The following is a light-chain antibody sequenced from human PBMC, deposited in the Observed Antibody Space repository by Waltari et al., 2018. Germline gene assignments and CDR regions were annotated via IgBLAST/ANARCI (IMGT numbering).Light chain of an antibody. CDR1: ILGNKY. Sequence: SYELTQPPSVSVSPGQTVSITCSGDILGNKYASWYQQKQGQSPLLVIYQDTKRPSELPEPFSGSKSANAATLTITGTQAMDEADYYCQALGTGAWVFGGGTKLTVL. V-gene: IGLV3-1*01. J-gene: IGLJ3*02. CDR2: QDT. CDR3: QALGTGAWV.